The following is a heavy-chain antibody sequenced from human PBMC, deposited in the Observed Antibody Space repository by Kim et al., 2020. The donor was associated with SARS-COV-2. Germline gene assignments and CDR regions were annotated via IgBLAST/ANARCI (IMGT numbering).Heavy chain of an antibody. CDR2: GNT. Sequence: GNTNYAQKMQGRVTMTTDTSTSTAYMELRSLRSDDTAVYYCARLSSSPDYWGQGTLVTVSS. CDR3: ARLSSSPDY. V-gene: IGHV1-18*01. J-gene: IGHJ4*02. D-gene: IGHD6-13*01.